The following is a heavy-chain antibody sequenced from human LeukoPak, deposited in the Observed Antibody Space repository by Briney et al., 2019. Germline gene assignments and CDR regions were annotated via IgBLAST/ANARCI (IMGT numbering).Heavy chain of an antibody. J-gene: IGHJ4*02. Sequence: SETLSLTCTVSGGSISSGSYYWSWIRQPAGKGLEWIGRIYTSGSTNYNPSLKSRVTISVDTSKNQFSLKLSSVTAADTAVYYCAREHSSSWDQFDYWGQGTLVTVSS. D-gene: IGHD6-13*01. CDR3: AREHSSSWDQFDY. CDR1: GGSISSGSYY. CDR2: IYTSGST. V-gene: IGHV4-61*02.